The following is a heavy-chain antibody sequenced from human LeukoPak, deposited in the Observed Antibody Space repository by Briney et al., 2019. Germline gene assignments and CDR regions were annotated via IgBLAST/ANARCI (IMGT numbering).Heavy chain of an antibody. CDR1: GFTFSDYY. Sequence: GGSLRLSCAASGFTFSDYYMTWIRQAPGKGLEWVSYISPSGITTYYTDSVKGRFTISRDNAKNSLSLQINSLRAEDTAVYYCARIDSSGDLSFDYWGQGTLVTVAS. D-gene: IGHD3-22*01. V-gene: IGHV3-11*04. CDR3: ARIDSSGDLSFDY. CDR2: ISPSGITT. J-gene: IGHJ4*02.